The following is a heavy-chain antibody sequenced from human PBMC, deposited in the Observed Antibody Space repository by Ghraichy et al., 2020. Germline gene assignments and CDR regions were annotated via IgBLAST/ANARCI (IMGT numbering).Heavy chain of an antibody. V-gene: IGHV4-59*01. Sequence: SETLSLTCTVSGGSISSYYWSWIRQPPGKGLEWIGYIYYSGSTNYNPSLKSRVTISVDTSKNQFSLKLSSVTAADTAVYYCARHQVDYGDYGDYYYYYGMDVWGQGTTVTVSS. CDR1: GGSISSYY. J-gene: IGHJ6*02. CDR3: ARHQVDYGDYGDYYYYYGMDV. CDR2: IYYSGST. D-gene: IGHD4-17*01.